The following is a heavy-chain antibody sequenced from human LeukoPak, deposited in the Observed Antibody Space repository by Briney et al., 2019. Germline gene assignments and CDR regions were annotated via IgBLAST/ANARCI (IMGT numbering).Heavy chain of an antibody. D-gene: IGHD6-13*01. CDR1: GFTFSSYG. CDR2: IRYDGSNK. J-gene: IGHJ4*02. Sequence: GGSLRLSCAASGFTFSSYGMHWVRQAPGKGLEWVAFIRYDGSNKYYADSVKGRFTISRDNSKNTLYLQMNSLRAEDTAVYYCARDFGSSWRTFDYWGQGTLVTVSS. V-gene: IGHV3-30*02. CDR3: ARDFGSSWRTFDY.